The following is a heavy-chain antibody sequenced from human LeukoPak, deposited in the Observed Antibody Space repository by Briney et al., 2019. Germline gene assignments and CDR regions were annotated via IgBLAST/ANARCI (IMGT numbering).Heavy chain of an antibody. V-gene: IGHV3-23*01. J-gene: IGHJ6*03. CDR3: AKDSPPGIVAHYYYYMDV. D-gene: IGHD2-15*01. Sequence: GGSLRLSCAASGFTFSSHWMSWVRQAPGKGLEWVSAISGSGGGTYYADSVKGRFTISRDNSKNTLYLQMNSLRAEDTAVYYCAKDSPPGIVAHYYYYMDVSGKGTTVTVSS. CDR1: GFTFSSHW. CDR2: ISGSGGGT.